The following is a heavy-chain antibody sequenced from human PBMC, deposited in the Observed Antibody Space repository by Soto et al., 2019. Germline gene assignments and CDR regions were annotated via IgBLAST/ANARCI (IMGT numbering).Heavy chain of an antibody. CDR1: GGSISSSSYY. Sequence: SETLSLTCTVSGGSISSSSYYWGWIRQPPGKGLEWIGSIYYSGSTYYNPSLKSRVTISVDTSKNQFSLKLSSVTAADTAVYYCADLRMGTGTTDPGDYYYYYGMDVWGQGTTVTVSS. V-gene: IGHV4-39*01. J-gene: IGHJ6*02. CDR3: ADLRMGTGTTDPGDYYYYYGMDV. CDR2: IYYSGST. D-gene: IGHD1-7*01.